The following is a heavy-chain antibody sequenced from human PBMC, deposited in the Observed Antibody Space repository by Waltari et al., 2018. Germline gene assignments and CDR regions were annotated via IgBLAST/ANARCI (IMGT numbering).Heavy chain of an antibody. V-gene: IGHV4-34*01. CDR1: GGSFSGYY. CDR2: INHSGST. D-gene: IGHD2-2*02. J-gene: IGHJ5*02. Sequence: QVQLQQWGAGLLKPSETLSLTCAVYGGSFSGYYWSWIRPPPPPPREWIGEINHSGSTNYNPSLKSRVTISVDTSKNQFSLKLSSVTAADTAVYYCAAGYCSSTSCYTDYGNWFDPWGQGTLVTVSS. CDR3: AAGYCSSTSCYTDYGNWFDP.